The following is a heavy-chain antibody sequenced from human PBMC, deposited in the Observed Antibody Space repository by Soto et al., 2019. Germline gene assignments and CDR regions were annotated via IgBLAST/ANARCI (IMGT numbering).Heavy chain of an antibody. V-gene: IGHV3-30*18. J-gene: IGHJ4*02. CDR3: AKDLLFSYYYDSSGYGSIDC. D-gene: IGHD3-22*01. CDR2: ISHDGSNK. CDR1: GFTFSSYG. Sequence: QVQLVESGGGVVQPGRSLRLSCAASGFTFSSYGMHWVRQAPGKGLEWVAGISHDGSNKYYADSVKGRFTISRDNSKNTLYLTMNSLRAEDTAVYYCAKDLLFSYYYDSSGYGSIDCWGQGTLVTDSS.